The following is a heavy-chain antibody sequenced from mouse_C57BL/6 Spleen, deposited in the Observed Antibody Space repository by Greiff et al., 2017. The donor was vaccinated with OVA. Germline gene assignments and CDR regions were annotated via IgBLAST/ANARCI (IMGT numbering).Heavy chain of an antibody. Sequence: QVQLQQPGAELVMPGASVKLSCKASGYTFTSYWMHWVKPRPGQGLEWIGEIDPSDSYTNYNQKFKGKSTLTVDKSSSTAYMQLSSLTSEDSAVYYWAREGDYGKYFDYWGQGTTLTVSS. CDR3: AREGDYGKYFDY. V-gene: IGHV1-69*01. CDR1: GYTFTSYW. CDR2: IDPSDSYT. J-gene: IGHJ2*01. D-gene: IGHD1-1*01.